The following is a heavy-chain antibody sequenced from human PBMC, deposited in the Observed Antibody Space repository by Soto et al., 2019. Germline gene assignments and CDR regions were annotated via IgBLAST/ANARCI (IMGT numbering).Heavy chain of an antibody. J-gene: IGHJ5*02. V-gene: IGHV3-48*02. CDR2: IISSSTTI. CDR3: ARDNGMAGSFDP. CDR1: GFTFSSYS. Sequence: LRLSCAASGFTFSSYSMNWARQAPGKGLEWIAYIISSSTTIFYADSVKGRFTISRDNAKSSLYLQMNSLRDEDTAVYYCARDNGMAGSFDPWGQGTLVTVSS. D-gene: IGHD2-8*01.